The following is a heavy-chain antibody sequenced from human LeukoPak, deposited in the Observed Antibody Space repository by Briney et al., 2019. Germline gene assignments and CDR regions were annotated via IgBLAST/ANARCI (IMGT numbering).Heavy chain of an antibody. CDR3: ARGGSGWDYYYYGMDV. J-gene: IGHJ6*02. CDR1: GYTFTGYY. D-gene: IGHD6-19*01. CDR2: INPNSGGT. Sequence: ASVKVSCKASGYTFTGYYMHWVRQAPGQGLEWMGWINPNSGGTNYAQKFQGWVTMTRDTSISTAYMELSRLRSDDTAVYYCARGGSGWDYYYYGMDVWGQGATVTVSS. V-gene: IGHV1-2*04.